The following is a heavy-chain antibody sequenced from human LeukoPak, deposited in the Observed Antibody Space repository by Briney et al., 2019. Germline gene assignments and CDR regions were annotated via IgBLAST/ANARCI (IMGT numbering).Heavy chain of an antibody. CDR1: GYTFTSYG. Sequence: ASVKVSCKASGYTFTSYGISWVRQAPGQGLEWMGWISAYNGNTNYAQKLQGRVTMTTDTSTSTAYMELRSLRSDDTAAYYCAIGLRLDDLLDYWGQGTLVTVSS. CDR2: ISAYNGNT. CDR3: AIGLRLDDLLDY. J-gene: IGHJ4*02. V-gene: IGHV1-18*01. D-gene: IGHD3-3*01.